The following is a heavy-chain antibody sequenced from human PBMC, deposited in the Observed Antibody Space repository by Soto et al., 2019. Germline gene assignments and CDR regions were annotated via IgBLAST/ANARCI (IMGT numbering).Heavy chain of an antibody. CDR1: GYSFTSYW. J-gene: IGHJ6*02. CDR3: SRLITYGGNSVDYHYYYGMDV. Sequence: GESLKISCKGSGYSFTSYWIGWVRQMPGKGLEWMGIIYPGDSDTRYSPSFQGQVTISADKSISTAYLQWSSLKASDTAMYYCSRLITYGGNSVDYHYYYGMDVWGQGTTVTVSS. CDR2: IYPGDSDT. V-gene: IGHV5-51*01. D-gene: IGHD4-17*01.